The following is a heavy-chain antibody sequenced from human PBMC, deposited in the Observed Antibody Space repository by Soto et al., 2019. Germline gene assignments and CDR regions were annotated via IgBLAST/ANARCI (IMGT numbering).Heavy chain of an antibody. J-gene: IGHJ3*01. CDR2: IGPRGRDT. CDR3: AILGGTYYAFDF. Sequence: EVHLLESGGGLVQPGGSLRLSCAVSGFTINSHAMGWVRQAPGKGLGWVSAIGPRGRDTYYADSVKGRFTISRDNFKNAVSLQMNSLRAEDTAVYYCAILGGTYYAFDFWGQGTLVTVS. V-gene: IGHV3-23*01. D-gene: IGHD1-26*01. CDR1: GFTINSHA.